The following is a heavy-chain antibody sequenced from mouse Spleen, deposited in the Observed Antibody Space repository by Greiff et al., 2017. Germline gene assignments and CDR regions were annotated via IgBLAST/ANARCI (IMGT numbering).Heavy chain of an antibody. J-gene: IGHJ3*01. D-gene: IGHD2-4*01. Sequence: EVQRVESGGGLVKPGGSLKLSCAASGFTFSSYGMSWVRQTPEKRLEWVATISGGGSYTYYPDSVKGRFTISRDNAKNNLYLQMSSLRSEDTALYYCARPSTMITRDWFAYWGQGTLVTVSA. CDR3: ARPSTMITRDWFAY. V-gene: IGHV5-9-2*01. CDR2: ISGGGSYT. CDR1: GFTFSSYG.